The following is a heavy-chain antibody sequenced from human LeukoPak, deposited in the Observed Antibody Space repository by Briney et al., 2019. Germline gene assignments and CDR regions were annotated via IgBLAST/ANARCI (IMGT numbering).Heavy chain of an antibody. CDR3: AWLNYGDNWFDP. D-gene: IGHD4-17*01. CDR2: IIPIFGTA. CDR1: GGTFSSYA. J-gene: IGHJ5*02. V-gene: IGHV1-69*05. Sequence: ASVKVSCKASGGTFSSYAISWVRQAPGQGLEWMGGIIPIFGTANYAQKFQGRVTITTDESTSTAYMELSSLRSEDTAVHYCAWLNYGDNWFDPWGQGTLVTVSS.